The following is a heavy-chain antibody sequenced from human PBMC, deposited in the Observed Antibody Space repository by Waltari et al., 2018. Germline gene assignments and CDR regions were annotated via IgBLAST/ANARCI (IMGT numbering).Heavy chain of an antibody. Sequence: QLQLQESGPGLVKPSGTLSLTCAVSGESMSSTDWWSWVRQSPRKGLEWIGQVQRSGRTNYTPSFASRVTISVDTSSNQFSLKVTPATAADTAVYFCARDRGRGIYLDSWGQGILVTVSP. CDR3: ARDRGRGIYLDS. V-gene: IGHV4-4*02. J-gene: IGHJ4*02. D-gene: IGHD2-15*01. CDR2: VQRSGRT. CDR1: GESMSSTDW.